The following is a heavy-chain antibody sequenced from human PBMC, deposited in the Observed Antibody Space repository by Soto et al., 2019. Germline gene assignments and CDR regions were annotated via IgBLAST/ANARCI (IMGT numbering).Heavy chain of an antibody. V-gene: IGHV3-33*01. Sequence: QVQLVGSGGGVVQPGRSLRLSCAASGFTFSSYGMHWVRQAPGKGLEWVADIWYDGSNKYYADSVKGRFTISRDNSKNTLYLQRNSLRAEDTAVYYCARDGTYGSGDYYYYGMDVWGQGTTVTVSS. CDR2: IWYDGSNK. J-gene: IGHJ6*02. CDR1: GFTFSSYG. CDR3: ARDGTYGSGDYYYYGMDV. D-gene: IGHD3-10*01.